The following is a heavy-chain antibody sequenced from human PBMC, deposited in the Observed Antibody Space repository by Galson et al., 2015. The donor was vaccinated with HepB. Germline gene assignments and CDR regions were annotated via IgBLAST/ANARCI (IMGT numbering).Heavy chain of an antibody. CDR1: GNYFSDFY. CDR3: ARGIQDLGVVGNRFDP. Sequence: ETLSLTCGVSGNYFSDFYWSWIRQPPGKGLEWIGEVDHSGNTKYNASLKSRVTISIDTSKNQFSLKLASVTAADTAVYYCARGIQDLGVVGNRFDPWGQGTLVTVSS. D-gene: IGHD2-15*01. J-gene: IGHJ5*02. CDR2: VDHSGNT. V-gene: IGHV4-34*01.